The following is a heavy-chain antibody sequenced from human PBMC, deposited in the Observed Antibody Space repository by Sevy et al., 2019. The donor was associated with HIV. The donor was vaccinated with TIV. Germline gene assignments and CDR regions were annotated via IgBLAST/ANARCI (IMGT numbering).Heavy chain of an antibody. CDR1: GYSFTSNW. CDR3: ARLRANPYYHSSSHPFDY. J-gene: IGHJ4*02. V-gene: IGHV5-51*01. Sequence: GESLKISCKGSGYSFTSNWIGWVRQMPGKDLEWMGVIWPGDSDTRYSPSFQGQVTISADRSIDTAFLQWSSLSASDTAMYYCARLRANPYYHSSSHPFDYWGQGTLVTVSS. D-gene: IGHD3-22*01. CDR2: IWPGDSDT.